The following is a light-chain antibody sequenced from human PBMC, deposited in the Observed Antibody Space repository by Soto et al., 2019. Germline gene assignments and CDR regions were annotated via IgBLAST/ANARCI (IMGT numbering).Light chain of an antibody. CDR2: KAS. CDR3: QQYNLYSWT. J-gene: IGKJ1*01. CDR1: QSISYW. Sequence: IQRTQSPSTLSASVGDRVTITCRASQSISYWLAWYQQKPGKAPNLLIYKASSLKSGVPSRFSGSGSGTEFTLTISSLQADDFATYYCQQYNLYSWTFGQGTKVDIK. V-gene: IGKV1-5*03.